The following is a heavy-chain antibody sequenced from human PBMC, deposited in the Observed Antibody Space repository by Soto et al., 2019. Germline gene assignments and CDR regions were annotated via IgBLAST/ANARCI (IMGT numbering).Heavy chain of an antibody. CDR3: ARENSVQAWLHHFDH. Sequence: GGSLRLSCEASGFSFSSFAMNWVRQAPGRGLEWVSYISDDGASIYYADSLKGRFTISRDNAKNSLSLQMNNLRAEDTAVYYCARENSVQAWLHHFDHWGLGTLVTAPQ. J-gene: IGHJ4*02. D-gene: IGHD5-18*01. CDR2: ISDDGASI. V-gene: IGHV3-48*03. CDR1: GFSFSSFA.